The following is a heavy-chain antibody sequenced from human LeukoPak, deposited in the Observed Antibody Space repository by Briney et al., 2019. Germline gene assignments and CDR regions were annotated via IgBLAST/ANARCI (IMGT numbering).Heavy chain of an antibody. CDR1: GFIFGDYV. Sequence: PGGSLRLSCAASGFIFGDYVMSWVRQAPGKGLEWISYINHDGQRIYYADSVKGRFTISRDNAKNSLYLQMNSLRAEDTAVYYCARDRVPLLRYFDWTAPWGQGTLVTVSS. V-gene: IGHV3-11*04. CDR3: ARDRVPLLRYFDWTAP. D-gene: IGHD3-9*01. CDR2: INHDGQRI. J-gene: IGHJ5*02.